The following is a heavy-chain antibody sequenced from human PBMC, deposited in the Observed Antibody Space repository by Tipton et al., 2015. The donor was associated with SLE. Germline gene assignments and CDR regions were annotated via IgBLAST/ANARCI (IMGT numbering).Heavy chain of an antibody. V-gene: IGHV4-4*07. CDR3: ATGVAAAGTDWFDP. J-gene: IGHJ5*02. CDR2: IYTSGST. CDR1: GGSISSHY. Sequence: LRLSCTVSGGSISSHYWSWIRQPAGKGLEWIGRIYTSGSTNYNPSLKSRVTMSVDTSKNQFSLKLSSVTAADTAVYYCATGVAAAGTDWFDPWGQGTLVTVSS. D-gene: IGHD6-13*01.